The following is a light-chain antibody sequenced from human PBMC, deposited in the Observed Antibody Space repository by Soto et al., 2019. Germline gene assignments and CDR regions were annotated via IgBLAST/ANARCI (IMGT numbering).Light chain of an antibody. CDR1: QSIEMH. CDR2: AAS. Sequence: DIQITQSPSSLSASVLDIVTLTFLSSQSIEMHLNWYQQKPGKAPKFLIHAASSLQSGVPSRFSGSGSGTDFTLIINSLQPEDFATYYCQQSYSVPITFGQGTRLENK. CDR3: QQSYSVPIT. J-gene: IGKJ5*01. V-gene: IGKV1-39*01.